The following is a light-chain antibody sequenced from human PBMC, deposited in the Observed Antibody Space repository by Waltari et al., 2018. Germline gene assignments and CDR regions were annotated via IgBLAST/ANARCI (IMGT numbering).Light chain of an antibody. CDR3: SSYTTSSTVV. CDR1: SSHVGTSNY. Sequence: QSALTQPASVSGSPGQSITISCPGTSSHVGTSNYVPWYQRPPGKAPKLMIYEVSNRPSGLSNRCSGSKSGNTASLTISGLQAEDEADYYCSSYTTSSTVVFGGGTKLTVL. CDR2: EVS. J-gene: IGLJ2*01. V-gene: IGLV2-14*01.